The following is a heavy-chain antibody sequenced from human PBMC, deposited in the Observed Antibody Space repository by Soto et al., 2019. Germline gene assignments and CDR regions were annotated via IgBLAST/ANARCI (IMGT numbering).Heavy chain of an antibody. J-gene: IGHJ6*02. V-gene: IGHV4-31*03. CDR2: IYYSGST. CDR3: ARAIGVNDYYYYGMDA. Sequence: SETLSLTCTVSGGSISNGGYYWSWIRQHPGKGLEWIGYIYYSGSTYYNPSLKSRVTISVDTSKNQFSLKLTSVTAADTAVYYCARAIGVNDYYYYGMDAWGQGTTVTVSS. CDR1: GGSISNGGYY.